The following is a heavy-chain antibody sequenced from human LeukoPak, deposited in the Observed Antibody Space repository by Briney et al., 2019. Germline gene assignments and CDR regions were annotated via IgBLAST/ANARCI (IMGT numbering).Heavy chain of an antibody. V-gene: IGHV4-39*07. CDR2: INHSGST. CDR3: ASLRRVDPVDVPFQH. D-gene: IGHD5-12*01. Sequence: SETVSLTCTVSGGSISSSSYYWGWIRQPPGKGLEWIGEINHSGSTNYNPSLKSRVTISVDTSKNQFSLKLSSVTAADTAVYYCASLRRVDPVDVPFQHWGQGTLVTVSS. J-gene: IGHJ1*01. CDR1: GGSISSSSYY.